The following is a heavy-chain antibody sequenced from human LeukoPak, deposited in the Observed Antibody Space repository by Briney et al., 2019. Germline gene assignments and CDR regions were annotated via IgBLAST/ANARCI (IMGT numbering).Heavy chain of an antibody. Sequence: PGGSLRLSCAASGFTFSSSWMHWVRQAPGKGLMWVSHINRGASTTTYADSVKGRFTISRDNAKNTLYLQMNSLRAEDTAVYYCASLSTHDYGDPWGQGTLVTVSS. V-gene: IGHV3-74*01. D-gene: IGHD4-17*01. CDR2: INRGASTT. CDR1: GFTFSSSW. CDR3: ASLSTHDYGDP. J-gene: IGHJ4*02.